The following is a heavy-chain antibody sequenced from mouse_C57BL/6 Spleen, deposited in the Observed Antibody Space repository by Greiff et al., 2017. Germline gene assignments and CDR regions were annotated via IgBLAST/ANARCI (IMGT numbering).Heavy chain of an antibody. J-gene: IGHJ3*01. CDR3: ARRDDGYFVGCAY. D-gene: IGHD2-3*01. CDR2: IYPGSGST. V-gene: IGHV1-55*01. Sequence: QVQLQQPGAELVKPGASVKMSCKASGYTFTSYWLTWEQQRPGQGLEWIGDIYPGSGSTNYNETFKSKATLTVDTSASTAYMQLSSLTSEDAAVYYCARRDDGYFVGCAYWGQGTLVTVAA. CDR1: GYTFTSYW.